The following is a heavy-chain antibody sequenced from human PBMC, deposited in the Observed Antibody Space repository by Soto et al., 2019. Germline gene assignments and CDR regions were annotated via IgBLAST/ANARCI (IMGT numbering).Heavy chain of an antibody. CDR1: GYTFTNYA. V-gene: IGHV1-46*01. D-gene: IGHD6-13*01. J-gene: IGHJ4*02. Sequence: ASVKVSCKASGYTFTNYAIHWVRQAPGQGLEWMGIINPSGGSTSYAQKFQGRVTMTRDTSTSTAYMELSSLRSEDTAVYYCARLNRIAAAGPFDYWGQGTLVTVS. CDR2: INPSGGST. CDR3: ARLNRIAAAGPFDY.